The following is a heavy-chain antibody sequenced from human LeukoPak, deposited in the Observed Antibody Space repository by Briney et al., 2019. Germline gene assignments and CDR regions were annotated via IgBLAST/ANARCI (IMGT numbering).Heavy chain of an antibody. CDR3: AREEGKQQMEAFDY. CDR1: GFTFSTYS. D-gene: IGHD6-13*01. J-gene: IGHJ4*02. CDR2: IGGSSTSI. Sequence: PGGSLRLSCAASGFTFSTYSMNWVRQAPGKGLEWVSSIGGSSTSIYSAGSVKGRFTISRDNAKNSLYLQMNSLRAEDTAVYYCAREEGKQQMEAFDYWGQGTLVTVSS. V-gene: IGHV3-21*06.